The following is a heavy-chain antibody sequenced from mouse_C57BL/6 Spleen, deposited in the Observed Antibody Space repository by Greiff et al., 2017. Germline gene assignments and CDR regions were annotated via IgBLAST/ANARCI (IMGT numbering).Heavy chain of an antibody. CDR2: ISSGSSTI. CDR1: GFTFSDYG. CDR3: ARAVVAHFDV. J-gene: IGHJ1*03. V-gene: IGHV5-17*01. D-gene: IGHD1-1*01. Sequence: DVMLVESGGGLVKPGGSLKLSCAASGFTFSDYGMHWVRQAPEKGLEWVAYISSGSSTIYYADTVKGRFTISRDNAKNTLFLQMTSLRSEDTAMYYCARAVVAHFDVWGTGTTVTVSS.